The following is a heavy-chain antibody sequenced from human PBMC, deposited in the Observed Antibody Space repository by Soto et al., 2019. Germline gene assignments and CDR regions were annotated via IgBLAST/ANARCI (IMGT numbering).Heavy chain of an antibody. J-gene: IGHJ6*02. Sequence: QVQLVQSGSEVKKPGSSVKVSCKASGGTFSSYAISWVRQVPGQGLEWMGGIMPIFGTPDYAQKFQGRVTITADESTSIAYMELSSLRSEDTGAYYCARDKDRPQLGGNYYYIMDVWGQGTTVTVSS. CDR1: GGTFSSYA. CDR3: ARDKDRPQLGGNYYYIMDV. D-gene: IGHD3-10*01. V-gene: IGHV1-69*12. CDR2: IMPIFGTP.